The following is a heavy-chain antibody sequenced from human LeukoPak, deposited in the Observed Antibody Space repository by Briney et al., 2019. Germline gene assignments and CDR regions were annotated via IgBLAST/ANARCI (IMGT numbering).Heavy chain of an antibody. Sequence: ASVKVSCKASGYTFTGHYMHWVRQAPGHGLEWMGWIHAGTGDTNYAQKFQGRFTMTRDTSISTLYMELNRLTSDDTAVYFCARDENWGPDYWGRGTLVTVSS. D-gene: IGHD7-27*01. CDR1: GYTFTGHY. CDR3: ARDENWGPDY. J-gene: IGHJ4*02. CDR2: IHAGTGDT. V-gene: IGHV1-2*02.